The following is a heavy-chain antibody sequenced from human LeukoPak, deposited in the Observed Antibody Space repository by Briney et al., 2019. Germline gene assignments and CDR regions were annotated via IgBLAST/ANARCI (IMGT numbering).Heavy chain of an antibody. J-gene: IGHJ6*03. D-gene: IGHD3-3*01. V-gene: IGHV3-30*02. CDR2: IRYDGSNK. Sequence: GGSLRLSCAASGFTFSSYGMHWVRQAPGKGLEWVAFIRYDGSNKYYADSLKGRFTISRDNSKNTLYLQMNGLRAEDTAVYYCARGGHKYDFWSGYYGGYYYMDVWGKGTTVTVSS. CDR3: ARGGHKYDFWSGYYGGYYYMDV. CDR1: GFTFSSYG.